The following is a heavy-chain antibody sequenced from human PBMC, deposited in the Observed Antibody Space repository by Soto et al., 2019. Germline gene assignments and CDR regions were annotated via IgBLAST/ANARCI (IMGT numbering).Heavy chain of an antibody. CDR3: ARGPGGAVAGTCYFDY. D-gene: IGHD6-19*01. J-gene: IGHJ4*02. Sequence: EVQLVESGGGLVKPGGSLRLSCAASGFTFSSYSMNWVRQAPGKGLEWVSSISSSSSYIYYADSVKGRFTISRDNAKNSLYLQMNSLIAEDTAVYYCARGPGGAVAGTCYFDYCGQGTLVTVSS. CDR1: GFTFSSYS. CDR2: ISSSSSYI. V-gene: IGHV3-21*01.